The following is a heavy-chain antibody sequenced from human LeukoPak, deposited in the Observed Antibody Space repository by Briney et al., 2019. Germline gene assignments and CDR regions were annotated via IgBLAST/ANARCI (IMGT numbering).Heavy chain of an antibody. J-gene: IGHJ4*02. CDR3: ARLAADYDFWSGYSRYYFDY. D-gene: IGHD3-3*01. CDR1: GYTFTGYY. Sequence: GASVKVSCKASGYTFTGYYMHWVRQAPGQGLEWMGWINPNSGGTNYAQKFQGRVTMTRNTSISTAYMELSSLRSEDTAVYYCARLAADYDFWSGYSRYYFDYWGQGTLVTVSS. CDR2: INPNSGGT. V-gene: IGHV1-2*02.